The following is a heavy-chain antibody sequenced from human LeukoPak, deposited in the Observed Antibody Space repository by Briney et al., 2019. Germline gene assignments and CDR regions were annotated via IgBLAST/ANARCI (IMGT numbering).Heavy chain of an antibody. CDR3: ARNTDAFDI. CDR1: GGSISSYY. J-gene: IGHJ3*02. Sequence: SETLSLTCTVSGGSISSYYWSWIRQPPGEGLEWIGYIYYSGSTNYNPSLKSRVTISVDTSKNQFSLKLSSVTAADTAVYYCARNTDAFDIWGQGTMVTVSS. CDR2: IYYSGST. V-gene: IGHV4-59*01.